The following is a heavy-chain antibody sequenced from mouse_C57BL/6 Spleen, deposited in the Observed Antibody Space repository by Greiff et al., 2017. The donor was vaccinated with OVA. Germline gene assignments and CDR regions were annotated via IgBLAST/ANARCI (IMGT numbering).Heavy chain of an antibody. CDR1: GYTFTSYW. V-gene: IGHV1-55*01. Sequence: QVQLKQPGAELVKPGASVKMSCKASGYTFTSYWITWVKQRPGQGLEWIGDIYPGSGSTNYNEKFKSKATLTVDTSSSTAYMQLSSLTSEDSAVYYCARQLRLRVYFDVWGTGTTVTVSS. J-gene: IGHJ1*03. CDR3: ARQLRLRVYFDV. CDR2: IYPGSGST. D-gene: IGHD3-2*02.